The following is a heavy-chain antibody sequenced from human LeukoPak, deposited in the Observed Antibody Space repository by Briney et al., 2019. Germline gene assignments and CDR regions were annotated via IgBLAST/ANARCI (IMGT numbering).Heavy chain of an antibody. CDR3: ARGTYYDSSGYYYYFDY. Sequence: PSETLSLTCAVYGGSFSGYYWSWIRQPPGKGLEWIGEINHSGSTNYNPSLKSRVTISVDTSKNQFSLELSSVTAADTAVYYWARGTYYDSSGYYYYFDYWGQGTLVTVSS. CDR1: GGSFSGYY. CDR2: INHSGST. J-gene: IGHJ4*02. D-gene: IGHD3-22*01. V-gene: IGHV4-34*01.